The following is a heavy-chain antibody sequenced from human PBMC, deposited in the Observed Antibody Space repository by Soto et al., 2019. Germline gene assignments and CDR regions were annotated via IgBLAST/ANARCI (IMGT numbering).Heavy chain of an antibody. D-gene: IGHD3-9*01. CDR2: IYYSGST. V-gene: IGHV4-61*01. J-gene: IGHJ6*03. Sequence: PSETLSLTCTVSGGSVSSGSYYWSWIRQPPGKGLEWIGYIYYSGSTYYNPSLKSRVTISVDTSKNQFSLKLSSVTAADTAVYYCARHREATYYDILTGYYINHYYYYMDVWGKGTTVTVSS. CDR1: GGSVSSGSYY. CDR3: ARHREATYYDILTGYYINHYYYYMDV.